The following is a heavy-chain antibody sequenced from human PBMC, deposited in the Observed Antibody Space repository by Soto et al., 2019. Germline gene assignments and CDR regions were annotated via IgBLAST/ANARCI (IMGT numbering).Heavy chain of an antibody. J-gene: IGHJ4*02. CDR2: IYHSGST. CDR1: SGSISSSNW. D-gene: IGHD3-3*01. CDR3: ARYGGKYYDFWSGYGFDY. V-gene: IGHV4-4*02. Sequence: SETLSLTCAVSSGSISSSNWRSWVRQPPGKGLEWIGEIYHSGSTNYNPSLKSRVTISVDKSKNQFSLKLSSVTAADTAVYYCARYGGKYYDFWSGYGFDYWGQGTLVTVSS.